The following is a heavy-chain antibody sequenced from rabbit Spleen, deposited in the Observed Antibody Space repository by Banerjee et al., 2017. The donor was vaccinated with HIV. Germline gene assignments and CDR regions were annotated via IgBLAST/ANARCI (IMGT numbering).Heavy chain of an antibody. V-gene: IGHV1S40*01. J-gene: IGHJ4*01. D-gene: IGHD4-1*01. Sequence: QSLEESGGGLVKPGASLTLTCKASGLDFSGDSYDSYMCWVRQAPGKGLEWIACIDAGSSGTTYYASWAKGRFTISSHNAQNTLYLQLNSLTSADTATYFCARLVPGVSDNFNLWGPGTLVTVS. CDR1: GLDFSGDSY. CDR3: ARLVPGVSDNFNL. CDR2: IDAGSSGTT.